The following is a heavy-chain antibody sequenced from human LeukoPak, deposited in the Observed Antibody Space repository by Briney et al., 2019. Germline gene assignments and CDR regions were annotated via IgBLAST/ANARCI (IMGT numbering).Heavy chain of an antibody. CDR1: GFTFSDHV. V-gene: IGHV3-30*17. J-gene: IGHJ3*02. Sequence: GGSLRLSCAASGFTFSDHVMHWVRQAPGMGLEWVAVISKDGSKTFYAGSVEGRFTFSRDNSENTLYLQTNYLKPEDTAVYYCAKDEGTIWNSKNDPFDIWGQGTMVTVSS. CDR2: ISKDGSKT. CDR3: AKDEGTIWNSKNDPFDI. D-gene: IGHD1-7*01.